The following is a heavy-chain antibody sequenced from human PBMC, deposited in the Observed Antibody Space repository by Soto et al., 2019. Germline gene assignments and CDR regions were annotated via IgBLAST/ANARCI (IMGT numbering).Heavy chain of an antibody. CDR1: GFTFSDYD. CDR2: ISYSGSNI. CDR3: ARQYSPVNY. D-gene: IGHD5-12*01. Sequence: GGSLRLSCAASGFTFSDYDMIWIRQAPGKGLEWVSYISYSGSNIYYADSVKGRFTISRDNAKNSLYLQLNSLRAEDTAVYYCARQYSPVNYWGQGALVTVSS. V-gene: IGHV3-11*01. J-gene: IGHJ4*02.